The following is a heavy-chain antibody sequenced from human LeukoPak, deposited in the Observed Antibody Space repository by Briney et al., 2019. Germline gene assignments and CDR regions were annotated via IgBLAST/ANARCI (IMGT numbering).Heavy chain of an antibody. CDR1: GFSFRNYG. CDR3: AKDKGFCTTTTCYVLSNDAFDI. V-gene: IGHV3-30*02. J-gene: IGHJ3*02. Sequence: AGGSLRLSCAASGFSFRNYGMHWVRQAPGKGLEWVAFIRFDGTNKYYADSVKGRFTISRDNSKSTLYLQMSSLRAEDTAVYYCAKDKGFCTTTTCYVLSNDAFDIWGPGTMVTVSS. D-gene: IGHD2-2*01. CDR2: IRFDGTNK.